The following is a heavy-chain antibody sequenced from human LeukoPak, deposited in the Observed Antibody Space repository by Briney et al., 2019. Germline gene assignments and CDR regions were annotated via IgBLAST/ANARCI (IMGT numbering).Heavy chain of an antibody. Sequence: GGSLRLSCAASGFTFSSYAMSWVRQAPGKGLEWVSAISGSGGSTYYADSVKGRFTISRDNSKNTLYLQMNSLRAEDTAIYYCAKDIVTTRYNNWFDPWGQGTLVTVSS. CDR3: AKDIVTTRYNNWFDP. D-gene: IGHD5-12*01. V-gene: IGHV3-23*01. J-gene: IGHJ5*02. CDR1: GFTFSSYA. CDR2: ISGSGGST.